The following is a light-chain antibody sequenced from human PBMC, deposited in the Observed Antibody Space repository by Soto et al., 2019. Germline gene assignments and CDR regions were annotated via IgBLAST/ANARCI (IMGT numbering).Light chain of an antibody. CDR2: KAS. CDR3: QQYNSLWT. CDR1: QSISSW. Sequence: DIQMTQSPSTLSASVGDRVTITCRASQSISSWLAWYQQKPGKAPKLLIYKASSLESGVPSRFSGSVSGTEFTLTISSLQPDDLATYYCQQYNSLWTFGQGTKVEIK. V-gene: IGKV1-5*03. J-gene: IGKJ1*01.